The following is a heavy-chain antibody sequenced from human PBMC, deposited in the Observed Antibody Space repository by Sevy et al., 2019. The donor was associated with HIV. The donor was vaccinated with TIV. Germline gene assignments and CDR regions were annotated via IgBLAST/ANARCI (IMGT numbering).Heavy chain of an antibody. Sequence: GGSLRLSCAASGFTFSSYAMSWVRQAPGKGLEWVSLISNSGSSTYYADSVKGRFTLSRDNSKNTRYLQMNSLRAEDTAVYYCAKMIPYYGFGSYRQGAFDIWGQGTMVTVSS. CDR2: ISNSGSST. CDR3: AKMIPYYGFGSYRQGAFDI. V-gene: IGHV3-23*01. D-gene: IGHD3-10*01. CDR1: GFTFSSYA. J-gene: IGHJ3*02.